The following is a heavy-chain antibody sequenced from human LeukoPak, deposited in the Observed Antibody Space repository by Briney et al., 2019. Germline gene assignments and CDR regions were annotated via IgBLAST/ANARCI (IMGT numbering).Heavy chain of an antibody. CDR3: ARPSSGSYSYAFDI. V-gene: IGHV4-30-4*08. D-gene: IGHD3-10*01. CDR1: GGSISSGDYY. Sequence: SQTLSLTCTLSGGSISSGDYYWSWIRQPPGKGLEWIGYIYYSGSTYYNPSLKSRVTISLDTSKNQFSLKLSSVTAADTAVYYCARPSSGSYSYAFDIWGQGTMVTVSS. CDR2: IYYSGST. J-gene: IGHJ3*02.